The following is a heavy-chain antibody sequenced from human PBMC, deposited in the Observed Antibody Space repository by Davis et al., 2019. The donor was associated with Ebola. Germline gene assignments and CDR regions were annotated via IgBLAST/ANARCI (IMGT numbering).Heavy chain of an antibody. J-gene: IGHJ4*02. D-gene: IGHD4-11*01. V-gene: IGHV1-2*06. CDR2: VILKSGAT. Sequence: ASVNVSCKASRYTFTDYNIHWMRQAPGQGLEWLGRVILKSGATNYAQKFQGRATMTRDTSISTVYMELSSLRYNDTADYYCAGGHNYAHEYWGQGTLVTVSS. CDR3: AGGHNYAHEY. CDR1: RYTFTDYN.